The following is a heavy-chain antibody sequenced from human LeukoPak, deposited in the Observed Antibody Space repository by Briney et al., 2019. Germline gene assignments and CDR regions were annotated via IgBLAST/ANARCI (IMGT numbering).Heavy chain of an antibody. J-gene: IGHJ4*02. CDR2: IYYSGST. CDR1: GGSISSSSYY. V-gene: IGHV4-39*01. Sequence: SETLSLTCTVSGGSISSSSYYWGWIRQPPGKGLEWIGSIYYSGSTYYNPSLKSRVTISVDTSKNQFSLKLSSVTAADTAVYYCARRDYYGSGSYNYWGQGTLSPSPQ. CDR3: ARRDYYGSGSYNY. D-gene: IGHD3-10*01.